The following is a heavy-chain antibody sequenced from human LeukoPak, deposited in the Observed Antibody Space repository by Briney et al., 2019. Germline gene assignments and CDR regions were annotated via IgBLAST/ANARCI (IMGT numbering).Heavy chain of an antibody. D-gene: IGHD3-22*01. J-gene: IGHJ4*02. Sequence: PSQTLSLTCTVSGGSISSSSYYWGWIRQPPGKGLEWIGSIYYSGSTYYNPSLKSRVTISVDTSKNQFSLKLSSVTAADTAVYYCARQLETYYYDSSGYHFDYWGQGTLVTVSS. CDR1: GGSISSSSYY. V-gene: IGHV4-39*01. CDR2: IYYSGST. CDR3: ARQLETYYYDSSGYHFDY.